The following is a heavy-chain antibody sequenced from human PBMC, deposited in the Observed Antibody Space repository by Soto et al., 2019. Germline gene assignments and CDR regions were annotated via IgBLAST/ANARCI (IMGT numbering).Heavy chain of an antibody. V-gene: IGHV4-59*01. CDR2: ISYSGST. CDR1: IESISSYY. CDR3: ARGTSWQLPFDY. J-gene: IGHJ4*02. D-gene: IGHD6-13*01. Sequence: LXLTFPFSIESISSYYWSWIRQPPGKRLEWIGYISYSGSTDYNPSLKSRVTISGDTSKNQFSLKVSSVTAADTAVYYCARGTSWQLPFDYWGQGTLVTVYS.